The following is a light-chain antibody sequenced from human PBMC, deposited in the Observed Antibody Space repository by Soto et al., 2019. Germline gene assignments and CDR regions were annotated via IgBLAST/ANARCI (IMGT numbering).Light chain of an antibody. CDR1: QSISSW. J-gene: IGKJ5*01. Sequence: DIQMTQSPSTLSASVGDRVTITCRASQSISSWLAWYQQKPGKAPKLLIYAASSLQSGVPSRFSGSGSGTDFALTISSLQPEDFATYYCQQSYSTSVTFGQGTRLEIK. V-gene: IGKV1-39*01. CDR3: QQSYSTSVT. CDR2: AAS.